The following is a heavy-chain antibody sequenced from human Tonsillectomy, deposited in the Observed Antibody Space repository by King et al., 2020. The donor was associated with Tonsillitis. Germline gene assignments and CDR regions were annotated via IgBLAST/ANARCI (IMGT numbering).Heavy chain of an antibody. D-gene: IGHD6-19*01. CDR1: GFTVSSYA. V-gene: IGHV3-23*04. CDR2: ISGSGGGT. Sequence: VQLVESGGGLGQPGGSLRLSCVVSGFTVSSYAMSWVRQAPGKGLEWVSTISGSGGGTYFADSVKGRFTISRDNSKNTLYLQMNSLRADDTAVYYCAKGAPGIVMAYSGAFDYWGQGTLVTVSS. CDR3: AKGAPGIVMAYSGAFDY. J-gene: IGHJ4*02.